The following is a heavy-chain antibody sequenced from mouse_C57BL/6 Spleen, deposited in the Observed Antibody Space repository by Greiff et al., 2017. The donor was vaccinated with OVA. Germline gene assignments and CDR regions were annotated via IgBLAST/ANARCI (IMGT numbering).Heavy chain of an antibody. J-gene: IGHJ4*01. Sequence: QVQLQQPGAELVRPGSSVKLSCKASGYTFTSYWMHWVKQRPIQGLEWIGNIDPSDSETTYNQKFKDKATLTVDKSSSTAYMQLSSLTSEDSAVYYCARSDLFIITPGAMDYWGQGTSVTVSS. CDR1: GYTFTSYW. CDR2: IDPSDSET. D-gene: IGHD2-12*01. CDR3: ARSDLFIITPGAMDY. V-gene: IGHV1-52*01.